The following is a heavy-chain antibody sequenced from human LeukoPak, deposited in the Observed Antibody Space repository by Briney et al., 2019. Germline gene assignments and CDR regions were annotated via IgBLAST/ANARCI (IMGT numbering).Heavy chain of an antibody. V-gene: IGHV1-46*01. D-gene: IGHD4-23*01. CDR1: GYTFTSYY. Sequence: ASVKVSCKASGYTFTSYYMHWVRQAPGQGLEWMGIINPSGGSTSYAQKFQGRVTMTRDTSTSTVYMELSSLRSEDPAVYYCAGLSSYGGTSGGAVDYWGQGTLVTVSS. CDR3: AGLSSYGGTSGGAVDY. J-gene: IGHJ4*02. CDR2: INPSGGST.